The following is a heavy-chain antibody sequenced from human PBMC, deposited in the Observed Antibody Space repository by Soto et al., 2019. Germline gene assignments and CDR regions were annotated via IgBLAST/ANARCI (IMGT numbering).Heavy chain of an antibody. D-gene: IGHD1-26*01. CDR1: GFTISSYA. V-gene: IGHV3-64*01. CDR3: ARGQTWAHFDY. Sequence: LVESGGGLVQPGGSLRLSCAASGFTISSYAMHWVRQAPGKGLEYVSGISPDGGNTFYANSVRGRFTISRDTSKSTLYLQMGSLRAEDLAVYYCARGQTWAHFDYWGQGTLVTVSS. CDR2: ISPDGGNT. J-gene: IGHJ4*02.